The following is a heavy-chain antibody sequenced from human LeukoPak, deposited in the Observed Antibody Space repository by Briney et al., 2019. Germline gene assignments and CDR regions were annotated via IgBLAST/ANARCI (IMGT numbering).Heavy chain of an antibody. CDR1: GGSISIYY. CDR2: TYTSGST. Sequence: SETLSLTCTVSGGSISIYYWSWIRQPAGKGLEWIGGTYTSGSTNYNPSLKSRVTMSVDTSKNQFSLKLSSVTAADTAVYYCARFSSIAAAFDYWGQGTLVTVSS. CDR3: ARFSSIAAAFDY. J-gene: IGHJ4*02. D-gene: IGHD6-13*01. V-gene: IGHV4-4*07.